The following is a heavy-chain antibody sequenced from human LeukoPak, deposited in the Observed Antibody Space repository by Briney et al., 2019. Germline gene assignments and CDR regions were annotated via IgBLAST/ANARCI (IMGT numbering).Heavy chain of an antibody. J-gene: IGHJ4*02. CDR1: GYTFASDG. V-gene: IGHV1-18*01. CDR2: ISAYNGNT. Sequence: GASVKVSCKASGYTFASDGISWVRQAPGQGLEWMGWISAYNGNTNYAQKLQGRVTMTTDTSTSTAYMELRSLRSDDTAVYYCARTHYYDSSGYSAFDYWGQGTLVTVSS. D-gene: IGHD3-22*01. CDR3: ARTHYYDSSGYSAFDY.